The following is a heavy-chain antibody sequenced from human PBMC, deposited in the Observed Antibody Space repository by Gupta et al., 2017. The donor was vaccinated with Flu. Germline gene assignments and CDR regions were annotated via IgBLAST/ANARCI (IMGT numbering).Heavy chain of an antibody. V-gene: IGHV3-15*01. CDR3: TTDSSGGITFDI. CDR2: VKSHTDGGTT. D-gene: IGHD3-16*01. Sequence: EVQLVESGGGLVKPGGSLTLSCAASGFIFSDAYMNWVRQAPGKGLEWVGRVKSHTDGGTTDYAAPMKGRFTISRDDSKNTLFLQMRSLKTEDTAVYFGTTDSSGGITFDIWGQGTMVTVSS. CDR1: GFIFSDAY. J-gene: IGHJ3*02.